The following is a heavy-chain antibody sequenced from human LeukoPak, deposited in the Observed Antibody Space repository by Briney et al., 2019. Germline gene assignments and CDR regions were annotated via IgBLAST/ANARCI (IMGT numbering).Heavy chain of an antibody. J-gene: IGHJ4*02. CDR1: GYTCTGYY. CDR3: ARRYSQHPFDY. CDR2: INPNSGGT. D-gene: IGHD5-18*01. V-gene: IGHV1-2*02. Sequence: ASVKVSCKASGYTCTGYYMHWVRQAPGQALEWMGWINPNSGGTNYAQKFQGRVTMTRDTSISTAYMELSRLRSDDTAVYYCARRYSQHPFDYWGQRTLVTVSS.